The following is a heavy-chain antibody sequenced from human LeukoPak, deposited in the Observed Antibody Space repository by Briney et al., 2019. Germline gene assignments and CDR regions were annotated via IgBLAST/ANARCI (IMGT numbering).Heavy chain of an antibody. CDR2: IYPGDSDT. V-gene: IGHV5-51*01. CDR1: GYSFASYW. CDR3: ARHETGPYFDY. D-gene: IGHD1-1*01. J-gene: IGHJ4*02. Sequence: GESLKISCKGSGYSFASYWIGWVRQMPGKGLECMGIIYPGDSDTRYSPSFQGQVTISADKSISTAYLQWSSLKASDTAIYYCARHETGPYFDYWGQGTLVTVSS.